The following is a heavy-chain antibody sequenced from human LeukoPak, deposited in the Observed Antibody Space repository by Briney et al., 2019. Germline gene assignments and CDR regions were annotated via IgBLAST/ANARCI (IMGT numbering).Heavy chain of an antibody. Sequence: AGGSLRLSCAAPGFTFSSYWMHWVRQAPGEGLVWVSRINSDGSSTSYADSVKGRLTISRDNAKNTLYLQMNSLRAEDTAVYYCARESSVGAHKAFDYWGQGTLVTVSS. CDR3: ARESSVGAHKAFDY. CDR2: INSDGSST. V-gene: IGHV3-74*01. D-gene: IGHD1-26*01. CDR1: GFTFSSYW. J-gene: IGHJ4*02.